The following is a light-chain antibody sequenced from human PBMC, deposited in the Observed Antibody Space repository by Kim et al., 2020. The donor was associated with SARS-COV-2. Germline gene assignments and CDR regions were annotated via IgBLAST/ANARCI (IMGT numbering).Light chain of an antibody. CDR3: QQYHDLPYT. J-gene: IGKJ2*01. CDR2: WSS. V-gene: IGKV4-1*01. CDR1: QSVSNK. Sequence: AVPLGERAHFNGKSSQSVSNKFVWNQQNPGQPPKLLIRWSSDRESGVPDRFSGSGSGTDFTLSISSLQAEDVAVYHCQQYHDLPYTFGQGTKLE.